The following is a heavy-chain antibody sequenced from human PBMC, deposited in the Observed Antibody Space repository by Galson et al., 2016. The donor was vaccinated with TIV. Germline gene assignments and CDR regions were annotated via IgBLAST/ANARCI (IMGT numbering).Heavy chain of an antibody. CDR2: LSYDERNK. D-gene: IGHD2-21*02. Sequence: RQAPGKGLEWVAVLSYDERNKKYADSVKGRFTISRDNAKNSLYLQMNSLRAEDTALYHCARVRSCGGDCYYFDYWGQGSLVTVSS. J-gene: IGHJ4*02. CDR3: ARVRSCGGDCYYFDY. V-gene: IGHV3-33*05.